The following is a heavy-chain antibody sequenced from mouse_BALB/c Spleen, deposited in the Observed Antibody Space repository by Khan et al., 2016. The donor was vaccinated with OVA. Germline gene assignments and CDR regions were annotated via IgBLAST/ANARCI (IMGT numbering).Heavy chain of an antibody. Sequence: EVELVESGGDLVKPGGSLKLSCAASGFTFSTYGMSWVHHTPDKRLEWVATISSGGTYTYYPDSVKGRFTISRAHAKNTLYLQMSSLRSEDTAMYYCARHWVGVMDYWGQGTSVTVSS. V-gene: IGHV5-6*01. J-gene: IGHJ4*01. CDR1: GFTFSTYG. D-gene: IGHD4-1*01. CDR3: ARHWVGVMDY. CDR2: ISSGGTYT.